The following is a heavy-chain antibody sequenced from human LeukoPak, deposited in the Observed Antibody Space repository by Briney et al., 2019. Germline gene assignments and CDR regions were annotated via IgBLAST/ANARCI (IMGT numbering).Heavy chain of an antibody. CDR3: ARGEGAIAVAGYFDY. CDR2: IYASGST. V-gene: IGHV4-4*07. CDR1: GGSIINYY. J-gene: IGHJ4*02. D-gene: IGHD6-19*01. Sequence: SETLSLTCTVSGGSIINYYWSWIRQPAGKGLEWIGRIYASGSTSYNPSLKSRVTISVDKSKKQFSLKLTSVTAADTAVYYCARGEGAIAVAGYFDYWAREPWSPSPQ.